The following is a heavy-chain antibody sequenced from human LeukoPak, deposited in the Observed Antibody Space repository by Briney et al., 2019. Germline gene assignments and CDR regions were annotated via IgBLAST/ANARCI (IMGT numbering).Heavy chain of an antibody. CDR2: ISGSGGST. D-gene: IGHD6-19*01. V-gene: IGHV3-23*01. CDR1: GFTFSSYG. J-gene: IGHJ4*02. CDR3: AKTLGSGWYYFDY. Sequence: PGGTLRLSCAASGFTFSSYGMSWVRQAPGKGLEWVSAISGSGGSTYYADSVKGRFTISRDNSKNTLYLQMNSLRAEDTAVYYCAKTLGSGWYYFDYWGQGTLVTVSS.